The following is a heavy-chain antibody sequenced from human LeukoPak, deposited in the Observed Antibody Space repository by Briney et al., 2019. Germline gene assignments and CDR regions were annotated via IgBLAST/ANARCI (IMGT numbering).Heavy chain of an antibody. CDR2: ISGYTGNT. J-gene: IGHJ4*02. V-gene: IGHV1-18*01. D-gene: IGHD5-18*01. CDR3: ARDTAMVD. CDR1: GYTFTNYG. Sequence: ASVKVSCKASGYTFTNYGISWVRQAPGQGLEWMGWISGYTGNTNYAQKFQGRVTMTRDTSTSTVYMELSSLRSEDTAVYYCARDTAMVDWGQGTLVTVSS.